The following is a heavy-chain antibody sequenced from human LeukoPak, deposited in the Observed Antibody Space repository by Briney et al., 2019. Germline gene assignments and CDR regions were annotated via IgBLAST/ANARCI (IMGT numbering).Heavy chain of an antibody. J-gene: IGHJ3*02. Sequence: SETLSLTCTVSGGSISSGDYYWGWIRQPPGKGLEWIAYIYYSGSTYYNPSLKSRVAILVDVSKDQFSLELSSVTAADTAVYYCAGYDAFDIWGQGTMVTVSS. CDR3: AGYDAFDI. V-gene: IGHV4-30-4*08. CDR1: GGSISSGDYY. CDR2: IYYSGST. D-gene: IGHD6-13*01.